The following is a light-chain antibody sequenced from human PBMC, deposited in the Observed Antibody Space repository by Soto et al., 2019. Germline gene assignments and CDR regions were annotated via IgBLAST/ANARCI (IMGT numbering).Light chain of an antibody. V-gene: IGKV2-30*01. CDR3: MQGTHWPLT. J-gene: IGKJ4*01. CDR2: KVS. CDR1: QSLTANNGNTY. Sequence: DVVMTQSPLSLPVTLGRPASISCRSSQSLTANNGNTYLHWFQQRPGQSPRRLIYKVSNRDSGVPDRFSGSGSGTDFTLKISRVEAEDVGVYYCMQGTHWPLTFGGGTKVDIK.